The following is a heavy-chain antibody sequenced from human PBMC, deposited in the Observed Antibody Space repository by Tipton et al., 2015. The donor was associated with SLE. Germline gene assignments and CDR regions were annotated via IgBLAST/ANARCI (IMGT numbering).Heavy chain of an antibody. V-gene: IGHV3-9*01. Sequence: SLRLSCAASGFTFDDYAMHWVRQAPGKGLEWVSGISWNSGSIGYADSVKGRFTISRDNAKNSLYLQMNSLRAEDTAVYYCAAGLLPPLDYYYMDVWGKGTTVTVSS. CDR1: GFTFDDYA. J-gene: IGHJ6*03. D-gene: IGHD1-26*01. CDR2: ISWNSGSI. CDR3: AAGLLPPLDYYYMDV.